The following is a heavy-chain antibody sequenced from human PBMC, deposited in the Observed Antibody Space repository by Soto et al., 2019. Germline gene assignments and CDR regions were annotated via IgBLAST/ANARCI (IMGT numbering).Heavy chain of an antibody. D-gene: IGHD2-2*01. V-gene: IGHV3-33*01. J-gene: IGHJ3*02. Sequence: GGSLRLSCAASGFTFSSYGMHWVRQAPGKGLEWVAVIWYDGSNKYYADSVKGRFTISRDNSKNTLYLQMNSLRAEDTAVYYCARGDIVVVPAANDAFDIWGQGTMVTVSS. CDR2: IWYDGSNK. CDR3: ARGDIVVVPAANDAFDI. CDR1: GFTFSSYG.